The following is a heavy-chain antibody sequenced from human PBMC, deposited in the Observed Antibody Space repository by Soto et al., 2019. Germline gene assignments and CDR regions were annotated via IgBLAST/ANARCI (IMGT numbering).Heavy chain of an antibody. CDR3: ARGRGRYSSGWSWFDP. Sequence: AASVKVSCKASGYTFTSYYMHWVRQAPGQGLEWMGIINPSGGSTSYAQKFQGRVTMTRDTSTSTVYMELSSLRSEDTAVYYCARGRGRYSSGWSWFDPWGQGILVTVSS. J-gene: IGHJ5*02. CDR2: INPSGGST. D-gene: IGHD6-19*01. V-gene: IGHV1-46*01. CDR1: GYTFTSYY.